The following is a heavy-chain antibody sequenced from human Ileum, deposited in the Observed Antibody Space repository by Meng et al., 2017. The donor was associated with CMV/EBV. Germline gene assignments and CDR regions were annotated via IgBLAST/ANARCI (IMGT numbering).Heavy chain of an antibody. J-gene: IGHJ4*02. V-gene: IGHV3-9*03. CDR2: ISWNSGSI. CDR1: GFTFDDYA. CDR3: AKDNGSYSSSWYDY. D-gene: IGHD6-13*01. Sequence: GGSLRPSCAASGFTFDDYAMHWVRQAPGKGLEWVSGISWNSGSIGYADSVKGRFTISRDNAKNSLYLQMNSLRAEDMALYYGAKDNGSYSSSWYDYWGQGTLVTVSS.